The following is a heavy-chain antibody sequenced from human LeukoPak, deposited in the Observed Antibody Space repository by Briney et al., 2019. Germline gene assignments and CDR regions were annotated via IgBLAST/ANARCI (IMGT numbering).Heavy chain of an antibody. Sequence: SETLSLTCAVYGGSFSGYYWSWIRQPPGKGLEWIGEINHSGSTNYNPSLKSRVTISVDTSKNQFSLKLSSVSAADTAVYYCARARRLWFGELLSRGQGTLVTVSS. CDR3: ARARRLWFGELLS. J-gene: IGHJ4*02. V-gene: IGHV4-34*01. CDR2: INHSGST. D-gene: IGHD3-10*01. CDR1: GGSFSGYY.